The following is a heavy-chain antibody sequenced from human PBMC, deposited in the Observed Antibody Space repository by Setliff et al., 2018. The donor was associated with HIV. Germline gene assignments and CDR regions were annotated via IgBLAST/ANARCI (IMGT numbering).Heavy chain of an antibody. CDR3: AKGGSSSWYMFDY. CDR2: INSDGSST. D-gene: IGHD6-13*01. V-gene: IGHV3-74*01. Sequence: GGSLRLSCAASGFTFSSYWMHWVRQAPGKGLVWVSRINSDGSSTSYADSVKGRFTISRDNAQKSLYLQMNSLRAEDTAVYYCAKGGSSSWYMFDYWGQGTLVTVSS. J-gene: IGHJ4*02. CDR1: GFTFSSYW.